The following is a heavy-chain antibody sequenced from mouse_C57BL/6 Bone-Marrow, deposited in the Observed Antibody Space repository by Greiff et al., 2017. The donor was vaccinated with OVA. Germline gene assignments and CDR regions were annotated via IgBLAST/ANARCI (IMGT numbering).Heavy chain of an antibody. D-gene: IGHD2-5*01. CDR3: AREYYSNPYYAMDY. Sequence: EVQGVESGGGLVKPGGSLKLSCAASGFTFSSYAMSWVRQTPEKRLEWVATISDGGSYTYYPDNVKGRFTISRDNAKNNLYLQMSHLKSEDTAMYYCAREYYSNPYYAMDYWGQGTSVTVSS. J-gene: IGHJ4*01. CDR2: ISDGGSYT. CDR1: GFTFSSYA. V-gene: IGHV5-4*01.